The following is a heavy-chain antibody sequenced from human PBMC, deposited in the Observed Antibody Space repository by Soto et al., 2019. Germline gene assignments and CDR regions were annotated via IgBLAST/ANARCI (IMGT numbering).Heavy chain of an antibody. D-gene: IGHD1-7*01. Sequence: SETLSLTCIVSGGSISSSNYYWGWIRQPPGKGLEWIGSIYYSGSTYYNPSLKSRVTISVDTSNNQFSLKLSSVTAADTAVYYCARQYNWNYSTSYYYMDVWGKGTTVTVSS. CDR3: ARQYNWNYSTSYYYMDV. CDR1: GGSISSSNYY. J-gene: IGHJ6*03. CDR2: IYYSGST. V-gene: IGHV4-39*01.